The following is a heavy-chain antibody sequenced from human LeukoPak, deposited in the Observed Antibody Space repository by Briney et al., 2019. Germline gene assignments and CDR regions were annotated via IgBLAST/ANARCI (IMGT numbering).Heavy chain of an antibody. CDR2: IYSGGTT. J-gene: IGHJ6*02. CDR1: GFTVSSNY. D-gene: IGHD2-15*01. Sequence: PGGSLRLSCAASGFTVSSNYMSWVRQAPGKGLEWVSVIYSGGTTYYADYVKGRFTISRDNSKNTLYLQMNSLRAEDTAVYYCARDGRGYCSGGSCYPYYYYGMDVWGQGTTVTVSS. V-gene: IGHV3-66*01. CDR3: ARDGRGYCSGGSCYPYYYYGMDV.